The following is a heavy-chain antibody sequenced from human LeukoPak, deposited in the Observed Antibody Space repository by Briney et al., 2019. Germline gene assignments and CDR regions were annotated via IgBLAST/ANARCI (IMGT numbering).Heavy chain of an antibody. J-gene: IGHJ6*02. Sequence: GGSLRLSCAASGFTFSSYDMHWVRQATGKGLEWVSAIGTAGDTYYPGSVKGRSTISRENAKNSLYLQMNSLRAGDTAVYYCARGDCSGGTCYNNYGMDVWGQGTTVTVSS. CDR3: ARGDCSGGTCYNNYGMDV. D-gene: IGHD2-15*01. CDR2: IGTAGDT. CDR1: GFTFSSYD. V-gene: IGHV3-13*01.